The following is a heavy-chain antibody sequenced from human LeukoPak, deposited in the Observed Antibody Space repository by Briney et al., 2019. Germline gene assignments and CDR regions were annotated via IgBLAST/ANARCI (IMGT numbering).Heavy chain of an antibody. CDR3: VRDYYGSGSYLSSSYAFDI. D-gene: IGHD3-10*01. CDR2: INPYSGGT. J-gene: IGHJ3*02. V-gene: IGHV1-2*02. CDR1: GYSFTGYY. Sequence: ASVKVSCKASGYSFTGYYMHWVRQAPGQGLEWMGWINPYSGGTNYAQKFQGRVTMTRDTSISTAYMELSRLRSDDTAVYYCVRDYYGSGSYLSSSYAFDIWGQGTMVTVSS.